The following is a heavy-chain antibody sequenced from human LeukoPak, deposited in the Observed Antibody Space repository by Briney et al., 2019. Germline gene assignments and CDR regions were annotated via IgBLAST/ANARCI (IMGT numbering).Heavy chain of an antibody. CDR1: GFTFSSYE. J-gene: IGHJ6*03. V-gene: IGHV3-7*01. Sequence: PGGSLRLSCAASGFTFSSYEMNWVRQAPGKGLEWVANIKQDGSEKYYVDSVKGRFTISRDNAKNSLYLQMNSLRAEDTAMYYCTRVNYMDVWGKGTTVTISS. CDR2: IKQDGSEK. CDR3: TRVNYMDV.